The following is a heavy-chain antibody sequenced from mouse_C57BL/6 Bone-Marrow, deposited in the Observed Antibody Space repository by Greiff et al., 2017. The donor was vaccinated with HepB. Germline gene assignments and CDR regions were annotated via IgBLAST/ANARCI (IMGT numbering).Heavy chain of an antibody. CDR2: INPSSGYT. Sequence: QVQLKESGAELARPGASVKMSCKASGYTFTSYTMHWVKQRPGQGLEWIGYINPSSGYTKYNQKFKDKATLTADKSSSTAYMQLSSLTSEDSAVYYCAILWVFAYWGQGTLVTVSA. V-gene: IGHV1-4*01. D-gene: IGHD6-2*01. CDR1: GYTFTSYT. J-gene: IGHJ3*01. CDR3: AILWVFAY.